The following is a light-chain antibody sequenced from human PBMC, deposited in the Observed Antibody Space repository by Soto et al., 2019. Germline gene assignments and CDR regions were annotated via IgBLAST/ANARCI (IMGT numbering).Light chain of an antibody. V-gene: IGKV3-20*01. CDR3: QQYGSSPPVT. Sequence: EIVLTQSPGTLSLSPGERATLSCRASQSVSRSYLTWYQQKPGQAPRLLIYDASSRATGIPDRFSGSGSGTDFTLTISRLEPEDFAVYYCQQYGSSPPVTFGGGTKVEIK. CDR1: QSVSRSY. J-gene: IGKJ4*01. CDR2: DAS.